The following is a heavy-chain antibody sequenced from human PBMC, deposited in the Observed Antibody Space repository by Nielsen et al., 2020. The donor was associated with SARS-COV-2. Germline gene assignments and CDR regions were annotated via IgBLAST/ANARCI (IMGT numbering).Heavy chain of an antibody. CDR1: GFTSSSYA. CDR3: ARDWGETQVGYFQH. Sequence: GESLKISCAASGFTSSSYAMHWVRQAPGKGLEWVAVISYDGSNKYYADSVKGRFTISRDNSKNTLYLQMNSLRAEDTAVYYCARDWGETQVGYFQHWGQGTLVTVSS. CDR2: ISYDGSNK. V-gene: IGHV3-30-3*01. J-gene: IGHJ1*01. D-gene: IGHD3-16*01.